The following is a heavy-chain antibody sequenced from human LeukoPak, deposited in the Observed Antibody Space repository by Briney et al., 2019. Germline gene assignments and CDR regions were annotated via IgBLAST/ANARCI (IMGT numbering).Heavy chain of an antibody. D-gene: IGHD2-2*01. J-gene: IGHJ4*02. CDR2: INPNSGGT. CDR3: ARGRDIVVVPAAFDY. Sequence: GASVKVSCKASGYTFTGYYMHWVRQAPGQGLDWMGWINPNSGGTNYAQKFQGRVTMNRDTSISTAYMALSRLRSDDTAVYYCARGRDIVVVPAAFDYWGQGTLVTVSS. CDR1: GYTFTGYY. V-gene: IGHV1-2*02.